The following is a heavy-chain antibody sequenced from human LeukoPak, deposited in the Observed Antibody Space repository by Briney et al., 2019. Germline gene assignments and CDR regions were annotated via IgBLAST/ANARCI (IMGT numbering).Heavy chain of an antibody. Sequence: PGGSLRLSCAASGFTFSSYGMHWVRQAPGKGLEWVAVISYDGSNKYYADSVKGRFTISRDNSKNTLYLQMNSLRAEDTAVYYCAKEIAAAGDAFDIWGQGTMVTVSS. CDR2: ISYDGSNK. CDR1: GFTFSSYG. D-gene: IGHD6-13*01. CDR3: AKEIAAAGDAFDI. J-gene: IGHJ3*02. V-gene: IGHV3-30*18.